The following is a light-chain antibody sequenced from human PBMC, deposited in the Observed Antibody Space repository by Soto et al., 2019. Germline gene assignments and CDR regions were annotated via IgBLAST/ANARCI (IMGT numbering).Light chain of an antibody. CDR2: GAS. CDR3: QQVNNSPLT. Sequence: EIVMTQSPATLPVSPGERVTLSCRASQSVSTKFAWYQQKPGKVPRLLIYGASTMANGIPARFSGSGSGTEFTLTISRLQSEDFADYYCQQVNNSPLTFGQGTQLEIK. V-gene: IGKV3-15*01. CDR1: QSVSTK. J-gene: IGKJ5*01.